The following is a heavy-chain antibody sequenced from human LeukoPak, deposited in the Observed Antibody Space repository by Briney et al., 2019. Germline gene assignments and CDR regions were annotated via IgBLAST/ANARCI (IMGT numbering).Heavy chain of an antibody. CDR3: AKDRGYCSSTSCYFFDY. CDR2: IRYDGSNK. CDR1: GFTFSSYG. V-gene: IGHV3-30*02. Sequence: PGGSLRLSCAASGFTFSSYGMHWVRQAPGKGLEWVAFIRYDGSNKYYADSVKGRFTISRDNSKNTLYLQMNSLGAEDTAVYYCAKDRGYCSSTSCYFFDYWGQGTLVTVSS. J-gene: IGHJ4*02. D-gene: IGHD2-2*01.